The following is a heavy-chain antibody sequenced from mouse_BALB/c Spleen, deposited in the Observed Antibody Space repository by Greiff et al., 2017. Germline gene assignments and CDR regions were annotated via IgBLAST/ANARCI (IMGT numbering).Heavy chain of an antibody. CDR1: GFTFSSYT. CDR2: ISNGGGST. V-gene: IGHV5-12-2*01. D-gene: IGHD2-12*01. CDR3: ARQLVSHGYAMDY. Sequence: EVKLMESGGGLVQPGGSLKLSCAASGFTFSSYTMSWVRQTPEKRLEWVAYISNGGGSTYYPDTVKGRFTISRDNAKNTLYLQMSSLKSEDTAMYYCARQLVSHGYAMDYWGQGTSVTVSS. J-gene: IGHJ4*01.